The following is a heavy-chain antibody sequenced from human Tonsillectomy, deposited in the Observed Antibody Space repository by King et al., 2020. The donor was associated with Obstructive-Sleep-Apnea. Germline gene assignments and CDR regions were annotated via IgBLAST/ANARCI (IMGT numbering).Heavy chain of an antibody. J-gene: IGHJ5*02. CDR2: IYYSGRA. D-gene: IGHD1-26*01. CDR1: GGSVRS. V-gene: IGHV4-39*07. Sequence: LQLQESGPGLVKPSDTLSLTCTVSGGSVRSWGWIRQPPGKGLEWIGTIYYSGRAYYNPSLESRVNMSLDTSKKQFSLKLNSVTAADTAVYYCAREGAPGTNCFDPWGQGTLVTVSS. CDR3: AREGAPGTNCFDP.